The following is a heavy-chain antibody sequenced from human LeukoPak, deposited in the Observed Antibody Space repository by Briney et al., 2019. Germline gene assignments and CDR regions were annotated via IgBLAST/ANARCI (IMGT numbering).Heavy chain of an antibody. D-gene: IGHD6-19*01. CDR3: ARAGGLVVAGTFDP. CDR2: INHSGST. CDR1: GGSFSGYY. J-gene: IGHJ5*02. Sequence: SETLSLTCAVSGGSFSGYYWSWIRQPPEKGLEWIGEINHSGSTNYNPSLKSRVTISVDTSKNQFSLKLSSVTAADTAVYYCARAGGLVVAGTFDPWGQGTLVTVSS. V-gene: IGHV4-34*01.